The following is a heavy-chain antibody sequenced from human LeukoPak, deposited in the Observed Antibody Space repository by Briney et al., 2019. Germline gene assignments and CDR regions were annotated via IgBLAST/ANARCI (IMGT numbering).Heavy chain of an antibody. J-gene: IGHJ3*02. D-gene: IGHD2-8*02. CDR3: ARAWSRVDPFDM. CDR2: ISSSGSTI. Sequence: GGSLRLSCAASGFTFSGYSMNWVRQAPGKGLEWVSYISSSGSTIYYADSVKGRFTISRDNAKNSLYLQMNSLRAEDTAVYYCARAWSRVDPFDMWGQGTMVTVSS. V-gene: IGHV3-48*04. CDR1: GFTFSGYS.